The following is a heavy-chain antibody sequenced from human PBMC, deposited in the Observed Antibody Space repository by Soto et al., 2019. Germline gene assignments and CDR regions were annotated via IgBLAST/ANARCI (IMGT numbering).Heavy chain of an antibody. J-gene: IGHJ6*02. CDR3: ARHNLGGDVWSGYFGGDYYYYGFDV. D-gene: IGHD3-3*01. CDR2: IYYTGTT. Sequence: QVQLQESGPGLVKPSQTLSLTCTVSGASISSGDYSWSWIRQYPGQGLEWIGDIYYTGTTNYNPSLMSRLTISVDTSKNQFSLKLTSVTAADTAVYYCARHNLGGDVWSGYFGGDYYYYGFDVWGQGSPVTVSS. V-gene: IGHV4-31*03. CDR1: GASISSGDYS.